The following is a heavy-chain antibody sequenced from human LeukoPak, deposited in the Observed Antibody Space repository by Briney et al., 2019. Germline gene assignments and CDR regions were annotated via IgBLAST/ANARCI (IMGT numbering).Heavy chain of an antibody. CDR3: ARSSELRRIDY. Sequence: ASVKVSCKASGYTFPSYDINWVRQATGQGLEWMGWMNPNSGNTGYAQEFKGRVTITRNTSISTAYMELSHLRFEDTAVYFCARSSELRRIDYWGQGTLVTVSS. CDR2: MNPNSGNT. J-gene: IGHJ4*02. CDR1: GYTFPSYD. V-gene: IGHV1-8*01. D-gene: IGHD1-7*01.